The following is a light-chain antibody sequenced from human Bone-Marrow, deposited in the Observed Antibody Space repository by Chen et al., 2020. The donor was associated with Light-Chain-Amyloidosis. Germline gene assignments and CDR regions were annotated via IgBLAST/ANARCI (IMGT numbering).Light chain of an antibody. CDR2: DDS. V-gene: IGLV3-21*02. CDR3: QVWDRSSDRPV. CDR1: NIGSTS. Sequence: SYVLTQPSSLSVAPGQTATIACGGNNIGSTSLHWYQQTPGQAPLLVVYDDSDRPSGIPERLSGSKSGNTATLTISRVEAGDEADYYCQVWDRSSDRPVFGGGTKLTVL. J-gene: IGLJ3*02.